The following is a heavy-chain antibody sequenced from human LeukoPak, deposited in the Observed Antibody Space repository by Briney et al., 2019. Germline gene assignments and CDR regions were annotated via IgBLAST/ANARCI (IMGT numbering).Heavy chain of an antibody. CDR1: GYTFTDYY. CDR3: ASRTDYYDRSGYFPDY. J-gene: IGHJ4*02. V-gene: IGHV1-2*02. D-gene: IGHD3-22*01. CDR2: INPHNGGT. Sequence: ASVKVSCKASGYTFTDYYMHWVRQAPGQGLVWMGWINPHNGGTNYAQKFQGRVTMTRDTSISTAYLYLSNLKSDDTAVYYCASRTDYYDRSGYFPDYWGQGTLVTVSS.